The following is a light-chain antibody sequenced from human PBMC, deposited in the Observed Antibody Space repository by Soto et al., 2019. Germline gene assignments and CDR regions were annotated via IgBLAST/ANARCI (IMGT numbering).Light chain of an antibody. V-gene: IGLV2-14*02. CDR3: SSYTSSSTRV. CDR1: SSDVGSYNL. Sequence: QSALTQPASVSGSPGQSITISCTGTSSDVGSYNLVSWYQQHPGKAPKLMIYEVSNRPSGVSNRFSGSTSGNTASLTISGLQAEDEDDYYCSSYTSSSTRVFGGGTKLTVL. J-gene: IGLJ3*02. CDR2: EVS.